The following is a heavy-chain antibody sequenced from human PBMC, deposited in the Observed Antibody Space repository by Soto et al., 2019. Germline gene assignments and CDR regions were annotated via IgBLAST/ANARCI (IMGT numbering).Heavy chain of an antibody. CDR1: GGSISSSSYY. CDR2: IYYSGST. CDR3: AAEYSETPYYYYYGMDV. Sequence: QLQLQESGPGLVKPSETLSLTCTVSGGSISSSSYYWGWIRQPPGKGLEWIGSIYYSGSTYYNPSLKSRVTISVDTSKNQFSLKLSSVTAADTAVYYCAAEYSETPYYYYYGMDVWGQGTTVTVSS. V-gene: IGHV4-39*01. J-gene: IGHJ6*02. D-gene: IGHD6-6*01.